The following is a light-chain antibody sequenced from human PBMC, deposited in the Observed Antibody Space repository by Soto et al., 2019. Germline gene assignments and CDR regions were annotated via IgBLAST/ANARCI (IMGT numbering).Light chain of an antibody. CDR2: DAS. CDR1: QSISSW. J-gene: IGKJ1*01. CDR3: QQYNSYWT. V-gene: IGKV1-5*01. Sequence: IQMTQSPSTLSASVGDRVTITCRASQSISSWLAWYQQKPGKAPKLLIYDASSLESGVPSRFSGSGSGTELTLTISSLQPDDFATYYCQQYNSYWTFGQGTKV.